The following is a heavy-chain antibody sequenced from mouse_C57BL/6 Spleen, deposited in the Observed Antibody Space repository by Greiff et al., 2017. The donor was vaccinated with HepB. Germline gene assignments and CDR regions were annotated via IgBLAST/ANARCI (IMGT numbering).Heavy chain of an antibody. CDR3: ARAIYSKGINAMDY. J-gene: IGHJ4*01. V-gene: IGHV5-4*03. CDR2: ISDGGSYT. D-gene: IGHD2-5*01. Sequence: EVKVVESGGGLVKPGGSLKLSCAASGFTFSSYAMSWVRQTPEKRLEWVATISDGGSYTYYPDNVKGRFTISKDNAKNNLYLQMSHLKSEDTAMYYCARAIYSKGINAMDYWGQGTSVTVSS. CDR1: GFTFSSYA.